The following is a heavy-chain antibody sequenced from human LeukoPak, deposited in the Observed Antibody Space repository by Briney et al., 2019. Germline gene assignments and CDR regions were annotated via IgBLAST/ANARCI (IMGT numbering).Heavy chain of an antibody. CDR2: ISWSSANV. CDR3: AKDMGSGSYKGFLDY. V-gene: IGHV3-9*01. D-gene: IGHD1-26*01. J-gene: IGHJ4*01. CDR1: GFTFDDYA. Sequence: SLRLSCAASGFTFDDYAMHGVRQDPGKGLEWVSGISWSSANVGYADSVKGRFTISRDNAKNSLYLQMNSLRVEDTALYYCAKDMGSGSYKGFLDYWGQGTLVTVSS.